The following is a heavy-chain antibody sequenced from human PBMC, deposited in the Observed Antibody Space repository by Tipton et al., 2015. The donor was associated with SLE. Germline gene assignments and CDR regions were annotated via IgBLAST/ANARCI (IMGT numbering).Heavy chain of an antibody. Sequence: TLSLTCTVSGGSISSYYWSWFRQPPGKGLEWIGEINHSGSTTYNPSLKSRVTISVDTSKNQFSLKLSSVTAADTAVYYWARGYSSSLEPFDYWGQGTLVTVS. CDR2: INHSGST. D-gene: IGHD6-13*01. CDR1: GGSISSYY. CDR3: ARGYSSSLEPFDY. J-gene: IGHJ4*02. V-gene: IGHV4-34*01.